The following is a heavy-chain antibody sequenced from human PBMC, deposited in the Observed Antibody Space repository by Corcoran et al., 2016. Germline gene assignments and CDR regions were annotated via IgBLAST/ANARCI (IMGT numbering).Heavy chain of an antibody. J-gene: IGHJ6*02. Sequence: QVQLVQSGAEVKKPGASVKVSCKASGYTFTGYYMHWVRQAPGQGLEWMGWINPNSGGTNYAQKFQGWVTMTRDTSISTAYMELSRLRSDDTAVYYCARARGYYDSSGSYYYYGMDVWGQGTTVTVSS. CDR3: ARARGYYDSSGSYYYYGMDV. D-gene: IGHD3-22*01. V-gene: IGHV1-2*04. CDR1: GYTFTGYY. CDR2: INPNSGGT.